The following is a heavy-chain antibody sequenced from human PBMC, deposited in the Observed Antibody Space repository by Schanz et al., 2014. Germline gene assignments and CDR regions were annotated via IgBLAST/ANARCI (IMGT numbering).Heavy chain of an antibody. Sequence: QVQLVESGGGVVQPGRSLRLSCAASGFIFSYYTIHWVRQAPGKGLEWVAVISDDGSRRHYADFVTGRFIIPRDNSKNTLYLQMNSLRAEDTAVYYCAKIRYDSSGYYLPYYGMDVWGQGTTVIVSS. J-gene: IGHJ6*02. CDR2: ISDDGSRR. CDR3: AKIRYDSSGYYLPYYGMDV. V-gene: IGHV3-30*04. D-gene: IGHD3-22*01. CDR1: GFIFSYYT.